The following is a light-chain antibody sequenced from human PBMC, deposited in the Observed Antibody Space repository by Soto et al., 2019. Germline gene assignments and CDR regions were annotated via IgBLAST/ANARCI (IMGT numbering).Light chain of an antibody. CDR1: NSNIGTNP. Sequence: QSVLTQSPSASGTPGQRITISCSGSNSNIGTNPVNWFQQLPGTAPKLLIYTNNQRPSGVPDRFSGSKSGTSASLAISGLQSEDEADYYCAAWDDSLNGAVFGGGTQLTVL. J-gene: IGLJ7*01. CDR3: AAWDDSLNGAV. CDR2: TNN. V-gene: IGLV1-44*01.